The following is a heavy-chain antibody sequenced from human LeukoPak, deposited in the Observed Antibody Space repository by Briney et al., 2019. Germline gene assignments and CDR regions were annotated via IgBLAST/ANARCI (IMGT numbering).Heavy chain of an antibody. CDR3: AKDSGVDTAMVTSNDFDY. J-gene: IGHJ4*02. V-gene: IGHV3-23*01. CDR2: ISGSGGST. Sequence: PGGSLRLSCAASGFTFSSYAMSWVRQAPGKGLEWVSAISGSGGSTYYADSVKGRFTISRDNSKDTLYLQMNSLRAEDTAVYYCAKDSGVDTAMVTSNDFDYWGQGTLVTVSS. D-gene: IGHD5-18*01. CDR1: GFTFSSYA.